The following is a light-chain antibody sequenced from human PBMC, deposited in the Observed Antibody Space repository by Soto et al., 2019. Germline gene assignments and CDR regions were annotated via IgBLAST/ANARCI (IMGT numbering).Light chain of an antibody. CDR2: GAS. V-gene: IGKV1-39*01. Sequence: DIQMTQSPSSLSASVGDRVTITCRASQTISNSLNWYRQTPGKAPELLIYGASSSQPGVPSRFSGSGSETEFTLTINGLEPEDFASYYCQQSYTTIMWTFGQGTKVEIK. CDR1: QTISNS. CDR3: QQSYTTIMWT. J-gene: IGKJ1*01.